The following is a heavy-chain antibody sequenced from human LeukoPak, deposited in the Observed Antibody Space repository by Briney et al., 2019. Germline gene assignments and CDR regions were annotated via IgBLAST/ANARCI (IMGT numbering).Heavy chain of an antibody. V-gene: IGHV3-30-3*01. CDR2: ISYDGSNK. CDR1: GFTFSSYA. Sequence: GGSLRLSCAASGFTFSSYAMHWVRQAPGKGLEWVAVISYDGSNKYYADFVKGRFTISRDNSKNTLYLQMNSLRAEDMAVYYCARDKGGVVPAARNPRKYDAFDIWGQGTMVTVSS. CDR3: ARDKGGVVPAARNPRKYDAFDI. D-gene: IGHD2-2*01. J-gene: IGHJ3*02.